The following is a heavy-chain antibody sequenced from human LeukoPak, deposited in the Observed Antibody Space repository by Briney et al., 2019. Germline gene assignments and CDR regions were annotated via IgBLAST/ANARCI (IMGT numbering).Heavy chain of an antibody. Sequence: GGSLRLSCAASGFTFSSYSMNWVRQAPGKGLEWVSYIDSSSGTIYYAGSVKGRFTISRDSAKNSLYLQMNSLRAEDTAVYYCAKAVGSSWYLLDYWGQGTLVTVSS. CDR3: AKAVGSSWYLLDY. CDR2: IDSSSGTI. CDR1: GFTFSSYS. J-gene: IGHJ4*02. V-gene: IGHV3-48*01. D-gene: IGHD6-13*01.